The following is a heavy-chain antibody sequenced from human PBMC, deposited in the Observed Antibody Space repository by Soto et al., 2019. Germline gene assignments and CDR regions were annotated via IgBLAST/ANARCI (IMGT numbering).Heavy chain of an antibody. CDR2: IIPIFGTA. CDR3: ARWAVSLYDDAFDI. Sequence: QVQLVQSGAEVKKPGSSVKVSCKASGGTFSSYAISWVRQAPGQGLEWMGGIIPIFGTANYAQKFQGRVQITADESTSTADMELSSLRSEDTAVYYCARWAVSLYDDAFDIWGQGTMVTVSS. D-gene: IGHD2-8*01. J-gene: IGHJ3*02. CDR1: GGTFSSYA. V-gene: IGHV1-69*12.